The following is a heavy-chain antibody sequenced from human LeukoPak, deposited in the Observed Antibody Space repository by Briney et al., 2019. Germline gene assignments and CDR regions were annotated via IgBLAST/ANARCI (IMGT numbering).Heavy chain of an antibody. D-gene: IGHD6-19*01. J-gene: IGHJ4*02. CDR3: ARISLSGWVNDH. CDR2: ISSDGRST. CDR1: GFTFSSHW. V-gene: IGHV3-74*01. Sequence: PGGSLRLSCAASGFTFSSHWMHWVRQAPGKGLVWVTRISSDGRSTSYADSEKGRFTISRDNAKNTLYLQMSSLRAEDTAMYYCARISLSGWVNDHWGQGTLVTVSS.